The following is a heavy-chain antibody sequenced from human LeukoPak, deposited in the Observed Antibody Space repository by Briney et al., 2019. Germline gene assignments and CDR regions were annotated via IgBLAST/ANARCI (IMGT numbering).Heavy chain of an antibody. CDR3: ARGPIAARYNWSDP. J-gene: IGHJ5*02. Sequence: ASVKVSCKASGYTFTGYYMHWVRQAPGQGLEWMGWINPNSGGTNYAQKFQGRVTMTRDTSISTAYMELSRLRSDDTAVYYCARGPIAARYNWSDPWGQGTLVTVSS. V-gene: IGHV1-2*02. CDR2: INPNSGGT. CDR1: GYTFTGYY. D-gene: IGHD6-6*01.